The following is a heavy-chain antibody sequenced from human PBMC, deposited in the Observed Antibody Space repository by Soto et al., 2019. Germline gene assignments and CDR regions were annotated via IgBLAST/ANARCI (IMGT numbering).Heavy chain of an antibody. CDR3: ARDGGYCSNTSCYFVWSASFVWFDP. CDR2: ISSSSSYI. D-gene: IGHD2-2*01. CDR1: GFTFSSYS. Sequence: EVQLVESGGGLVKPGGSLRLSCAASGFTFSSYSMNWVRQAPGKGLEWVSSISSSSSYIYYADSVKGRFTISRDNAKNSLYLQMNSLRAEDTAVYYCARDGGYCSNTSCYFVWSASFVWFDPWGQGTLVTVSS. J-gene: IGHJ5*02. V-gene: IGHV3-21*01.